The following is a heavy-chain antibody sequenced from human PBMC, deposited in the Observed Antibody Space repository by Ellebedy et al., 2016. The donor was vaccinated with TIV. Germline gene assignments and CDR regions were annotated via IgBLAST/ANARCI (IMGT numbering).Heavy chain of an antibody. CDR1: GFTFSSYW. CDR3: ARSRDGYNFIGDY. Sequence: GESLKISCAASGFTFSSYWMHWVRQAPGKGLVWVSRINSDGSSTSYADSVKGRFPISRDNAKNTLYLQMNSLRAEDTAVYYCARSRDGYNFIGDYWGQGTLVTVSS. CDR2: INSDGSST. V-gene: IGHV3-74*01. J-gene: IGHJ4*02. D-gene: IGHD5-24*01.